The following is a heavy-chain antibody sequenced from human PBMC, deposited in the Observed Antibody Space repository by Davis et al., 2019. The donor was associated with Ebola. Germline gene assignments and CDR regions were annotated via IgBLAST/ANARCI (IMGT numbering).Heavy chain of an antibody. D-gene: IGHD2-21*01. V-gene: IGHV4-30-4*01. CDR3: ARGPSIRGMDV. CDR1: GGSISSGDYY. J-gene: IGHJ6*02. CDR2: IYYSGST. Sequence: SETLSLTCTVSGGSISSGDYYWSWIRQPPGKGLEWIGYIYYSGSTYYNPSLKSRVTISVDTSKNQFSPKLSSVTAADTAVYYCARGPSIRGMDVWGQGTTVTVSS.